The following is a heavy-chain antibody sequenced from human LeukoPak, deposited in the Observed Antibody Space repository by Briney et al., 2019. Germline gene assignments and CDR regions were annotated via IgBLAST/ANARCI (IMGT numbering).Heavy chain of an antibody. J-gene: IGHJ4*02. CDR1: GGSISSYY. D-gene: IGHD6-19*01. Sequence: SETLSLTCTVSGGSISSYYWSWIRQPPGKGLEWIGYSFFSGSTNYNPSLKSRVTISLDTSKNQFSLRLNSVTAADTAVHYCARGGLSSGWYGWGQGTLVTVS. V-gene: IGHV4-59*01. CDR2: SFFSGST. CDR3: ARGGLSSGWYG.